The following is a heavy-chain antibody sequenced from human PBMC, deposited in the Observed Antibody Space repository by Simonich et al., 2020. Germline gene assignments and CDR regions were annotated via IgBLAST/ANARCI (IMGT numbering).Heavy chain of an antibody. D-gene: IGHD3-10*01. J-gene: IGHJ6*02. Sequence: QVQLQESGPGLVKPSETLSLTCTVSGGSISSYYCSWIRQHPGKGLEWIGYIYYSGSTNYNPSLKSRVTISVEPSKNPFSLKLSSVTAADTAVYYCARSRGYYYYYYGMDVWGQGTTVTVSS. CDR3: ARSRGYYYYYYGMDV. V-gene: IGHV4-59*08. CDR1: GGSISSYY. CDR2: IYYSGST.